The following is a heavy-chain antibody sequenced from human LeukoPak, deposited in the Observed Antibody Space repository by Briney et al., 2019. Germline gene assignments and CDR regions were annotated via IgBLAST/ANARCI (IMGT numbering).Heavy chain of an antibody. V-gene: IGHV3-23*01. D-gene: IGHD3-9*01. Sequence: GGSLRLSCAASGFTFSSYAMSWVRQAPGKGLEWVSAISGSGGSTYYADSVKGRFTISRDNSKNTLYLQMNYVRAEDTAVYCCARDMAYHDMLTGYEVSRFFDYWGQGTLVTVSS. CDR3: ARDMAYHDMLTGYEVSRFFDY. CDR1: GFTFSSYA. CDR2: ISGSGGST. J-gene: IGHJ4*02.